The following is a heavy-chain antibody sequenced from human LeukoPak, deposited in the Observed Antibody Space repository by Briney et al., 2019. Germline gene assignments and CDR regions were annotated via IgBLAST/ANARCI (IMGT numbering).Heavy chain of an antibody. J-gene: IGHJ4*02. CDR3: VRGFYDNSASNFDY. CDR2: ISGGSGYI. CDR1: GFTFSSYW. V-gene: IGHV3-21*06. Sequence: GGSLRLSCAASGFTFSSYWMNWVRQAPGKGLEWVSSISGGSGYIYYADSVKGRFTISRDNAKNSLDLQMNILRAEDTAVYYCVRGFYDNSASNFDYWGQGTLVTVSS. D-gene: IGHD3-22*01.